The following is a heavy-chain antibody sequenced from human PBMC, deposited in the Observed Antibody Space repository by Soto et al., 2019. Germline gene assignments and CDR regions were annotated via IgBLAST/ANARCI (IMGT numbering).Heavy chain of an antibody. CDR1: GESISSGGYY. D-gene: IGHD6-6*01. V-gene: IGHV4-31*03. CDR2: IYDSESA. J-gene: IGHJ4*02. CDR3: ARASSSSSAADY. Sequence: QVQLQESGPGLVKPSQTLSLTCSVSGESISSGGYYWSWIRHHPGKGLEWIGYIYDSESAYYNPYLKRRVTISMDTSKNHFAMRLSSVTAADTAVYYCARASSSSSAADYWGQGILVTVSA.